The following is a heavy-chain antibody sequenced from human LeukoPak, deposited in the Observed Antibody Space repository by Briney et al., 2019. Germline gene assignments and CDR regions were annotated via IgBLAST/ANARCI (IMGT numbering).Heavy chain of an antibody. J-gene: IGHJ4*02. CDR2: IYYSGST. Sequence: SETLSLTCTVSGGSISRSSYYWGWIRKPPGKGLEWIVSIYYSGSTYYNPALKSRVTISVDTSKNQFSLKLSSVTAADTAVYYCARDLGIAASGYFDYWGQGALVTVSS. CDR1: GGSISRSSYY. D-gene: IGHD6-13*01. CDR3: ARDLGIAASGYFDY. V-gene: IGHV4-39*07.